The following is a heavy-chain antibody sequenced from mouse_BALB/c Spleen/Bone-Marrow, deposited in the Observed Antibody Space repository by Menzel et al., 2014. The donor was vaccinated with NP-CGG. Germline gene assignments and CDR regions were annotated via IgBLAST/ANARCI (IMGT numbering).Heavy chain of an antibody. D-gene: IGHD2-2*01. CDR2: INPSSGYT. CDR1: GYTFTTYT. J-gene: IGHJ4*01. Sequence: QVQLQQSGAELARPGASVKMSCKASGYTFTTYTMHWVKQRPGQGLEWIGYINPSSGYTNYNQKFKDKATLTADKSSSKDYMQRSSLTSEDSAVYFCAKRDIYYGYDGNAMDYWGQGTSVTVSS. V-gene: IGHV1-4*01. CDR3: AKRDIYYGYDGNAMDY.